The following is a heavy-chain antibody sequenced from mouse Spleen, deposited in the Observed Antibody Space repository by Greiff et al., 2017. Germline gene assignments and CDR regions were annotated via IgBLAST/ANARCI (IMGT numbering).Heavy chain of an antibody. CDR1: GYTFTDHT. CDR2: IYPRDGST. Sequence: VQLVESDAELVKPGASVKISCKASGYTFTDHTIHWMKQRPEQGLEWIGYIYPRDGSTKYNEKFKGKATLTADKSSSTAYMQRNSLTSEDSAVYFCAATVGYYFDYWGQGTTLTGSS. D-gene: IGHD1-1*01. V-gene: IGHV1-78*01. J-gene: IGHJ2*01. CDR3: AATVGYYFDY.